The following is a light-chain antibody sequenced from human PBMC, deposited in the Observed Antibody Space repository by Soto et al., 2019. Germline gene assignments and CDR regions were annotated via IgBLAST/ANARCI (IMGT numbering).Light chain of an antibody. V-gene: IGLV2-8*01. CDR1: GSDIGAYNY. CDR3: SSFVGGDSFDVI. CDR2: DVI. J-gene: IGLJ2*01. Sequence: QSALTQPPSASGSPGQSVTISCTGTGSDIGAYNYVSWHQQYPGKAPKVMIYDVIKRPSGVPDRFSGSKSGNTASLTVSGLRADDEAVYYCSSFVGGDSFDVIFGGGTKLTVL.